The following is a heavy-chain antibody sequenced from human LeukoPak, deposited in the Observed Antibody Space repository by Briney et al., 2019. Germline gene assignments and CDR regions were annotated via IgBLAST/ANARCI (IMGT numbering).Heavy chain of an antibody. CDR3: ANQLLFLEWLQYYFDY. Sequence: GGSLRLSXAASGFTFSSYAMSWVRQAPGKGLEWVSAISGSGGSTYYADSVKGRFTISRDNSKNTLYLQMNSLRAGDTAVYYCANQLLFLEWLQYYFDYWGQGTLVTVSS. CDR2: ISGSGGST. CDR1: GFTFSSYA. J-gene: IGHJ4*02. D-gene: IGHD3-3*01. V-gene: IGHV3-23*01.